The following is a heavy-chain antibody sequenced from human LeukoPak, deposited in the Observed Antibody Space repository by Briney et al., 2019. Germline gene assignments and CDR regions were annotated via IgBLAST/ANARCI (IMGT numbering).Heavy chain of an antibody. Sequence: SETLSLTCTVSGGSISSYYWSWIRQPAGEGLEWIGRIYTSGSTNYNPSLKSRVTMSVDTSKNQFSLKLSSVTAADTAVYYCARDLSSKYYYYGMDVWGQGTTVTVSS. J-gene: IGHJ6*02. CDR2: IYTSGST. CDR1: GGSISSYY. D-gene: IGHD4-11*01. CDR3: ARDLSSKYYYYGMDV. V-gene: IGHV4-4*07.